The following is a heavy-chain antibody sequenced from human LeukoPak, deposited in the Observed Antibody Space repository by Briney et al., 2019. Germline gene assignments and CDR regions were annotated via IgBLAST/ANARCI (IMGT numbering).Heavy chain of an antibody. Sequence: ASVKVPCKASGYTFTSYGISWVRQAPGQGLEWMGWISAYNGNTNYAQKLQGRVTMTTDTSTSTAYMELRSLRSDDTAVYYCATSQYQLGFDYWGQGTLVTVSS. D-gene: IGHD2-2*01. J-gene: IGHJ4*02. V-gene: IGHV1-18*01. CDR3: ATSQYQLGFDY. CDR2: ISAYNGNT. CDR1: GYTFTSYG.